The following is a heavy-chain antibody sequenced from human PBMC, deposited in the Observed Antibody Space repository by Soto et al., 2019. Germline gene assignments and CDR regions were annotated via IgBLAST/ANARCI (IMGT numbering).Heavy chain of an antibody. CDR1: GGSISSYY. CDR2: IYYSGST. J-gene: IGHJ6*02. D-gene: IGHD1-1*01. Sequence: SETLSLTCTVSGGSISSYYWSWIRQPPGKGLEWIGYIYYSGSTNYNPSLKSRVTISVDTSKNQFSLKLSSVTAADTAVYYCARVGLQLGAYYYYYYGMDVWGQGTTVTVSS. V-gene: IGHV4-59*01. CDR3: ARVGLQLGAYYYYYYGMDV.